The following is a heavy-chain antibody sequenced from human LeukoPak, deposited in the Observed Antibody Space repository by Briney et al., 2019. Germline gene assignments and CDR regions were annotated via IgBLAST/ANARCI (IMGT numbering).Heavy chain of an antibody. J-gene: IGHJ4*02. CDR2: IIPIFGTA. Sequence: KVSCKASGGTFSSYAISWVRQAPGQGLEWMGGIIPIFGTANYAQKFQGRVTITTDESTSTAYMELSSLRSEDTAVYYCARPKRDGYNYDFDYWGQGTLVTVSS. CDR3: ARPKRDGYNYDFDY. V-gene: IGHV1-69*05. CDR1: GGTFSSYA. D-gene: IGHD5-24*01.